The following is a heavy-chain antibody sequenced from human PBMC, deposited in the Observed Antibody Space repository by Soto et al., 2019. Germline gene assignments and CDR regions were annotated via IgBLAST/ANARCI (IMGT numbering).Heavy chain of an antibody. Sequence: EVQLVEYGGDLVQPGGSLKVSCAASGFVFSGSDMHWVRQASGKGLEWVGRIRSKANNYATTYAGWMNGRFTISRDDSKNTAYLEMNSLKTEDTAVYYCVRQDKTGFTRFDPWGQGTLVSVSS. CDR1: GFVFSGSD. J-gene: IGHJ5*02. CDR2: IRSKANNYAT. V-gene: IGHV3-73*01. CDR3: VRQDKTGFTRFDP. D-gene: IGHD3-3*01.